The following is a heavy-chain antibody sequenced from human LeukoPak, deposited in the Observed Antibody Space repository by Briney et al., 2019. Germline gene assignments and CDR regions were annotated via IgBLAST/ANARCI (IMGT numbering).Heavy chain of an antibody. CDR1: GFTFSNYA. V-gene: IGHV3-23*01. Sequence: GGSLRLSCAASGFTFSNYAMSWVRQAPGKGLEWVSAILGSGGTTYYADSVKGRFTISRDNSMNTLYLQMDRLRVEDTAVYYCAKGDGWGSSYYFDCWGQGTLVTVSS. J-gene: IGHJ4*02. D-gene: IGHD3-10*01. CDR3: AKGDGWGSSYYFDC. CDR2: ILGSGGTT.